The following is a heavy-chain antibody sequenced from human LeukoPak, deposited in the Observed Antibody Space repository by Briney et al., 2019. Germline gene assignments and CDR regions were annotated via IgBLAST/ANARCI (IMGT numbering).Heavy chain of an antibody. V-gene: IGHV4-38-2*01. D-gene: IGHD3-10*01. J-gene: IGHJ2*01. CDR1: GYSISSGYY. CDR2: IYHSGST. Sequence: SETLSLTCAVSGYSISSGYYWGWIRQPPGKGLEWIGSIYHSGSTYYNPSLKSRVTISVDTSKNQFSLKLSSVTAADTAVYYCATPPVETYYYGSGSYIYWYFDLWGRGTLVTVSP. CDR3: ATPPVETYYYGSGSYIYWYFDL.